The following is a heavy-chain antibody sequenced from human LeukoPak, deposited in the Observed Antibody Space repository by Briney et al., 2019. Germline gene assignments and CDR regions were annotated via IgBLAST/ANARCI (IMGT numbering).Heavy chain of an antibody. Sequence: ASETLSLTCAVYGGCFSGYYWSWIRQPPGQGLEWIGEINHSGSTNYNPSLRSRVTISVDTSKNQFSLKLSSVTVADTAVYYCASPRSRIRYSSSLSAAFDIWGQGTMVTVSS. J-gene: IGHJ3*02. CDR2: INHSGST. CDR1: GGCFSGYY. D-gene: IGHD6-6*01. V-gene: IGHV4-34*01. CDR3: ASPRSRIRYSSSLSAAFDI.